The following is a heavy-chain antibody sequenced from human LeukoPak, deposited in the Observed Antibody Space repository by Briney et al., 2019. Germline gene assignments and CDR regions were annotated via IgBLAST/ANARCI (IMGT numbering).Heavy chain of an antibody. J-gene: IGHJ4*02. CDR3: AAYGDYTARFDY. CDR1: GGSISSGDYY. CDR2: IYYSGST. Sequence: SQTLSLTCTVSGGSISSGDYYWSWIRQPPGKGLEWIVYIYYSGSTYYNPSLKSRVTISVDTSKNQFSLKLSSVTAADTAVYYCAAYGDYTARFDYWGQGTLVTVSS. V-gene: IGHV4-30-4*01. D-gene: IGHD4-17*01.